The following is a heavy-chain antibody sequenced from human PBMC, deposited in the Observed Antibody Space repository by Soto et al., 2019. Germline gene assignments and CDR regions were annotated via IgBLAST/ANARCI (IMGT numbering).Heavy chain of an antibody. CDR1: GYSISSGYY. J-gene: IGHJ5*02. D-gene: IGHD6-6*01. Sequence: SETRTLTGAVSGYSISSGYYWGWIRQPPGKGLEWIGTIYHSGITYYNPSLESRVTISVDTPKNQFSLKLSSVTAADPAVYYFSRGRGGRSIAAPPGDWLDHWGQGTPVTVSS. V-gene: IGHV4-38-2*01. CDR2: IYHSGIT. CDR3: SRGRGGRSIAAPPGDWLDH.